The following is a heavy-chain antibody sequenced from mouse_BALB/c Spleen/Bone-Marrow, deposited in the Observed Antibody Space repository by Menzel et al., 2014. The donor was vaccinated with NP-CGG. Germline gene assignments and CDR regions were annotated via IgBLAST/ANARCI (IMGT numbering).Heavy chain of an antibody. V-gene: IGHV1-67*01. CDR1: GYTLTDYA. CDR3: AREVRAPWYCMDY. J-gene: IGHJ4*01. D-gene: IGHD2-14*01. CDR2: ISTYNGNT. Sequence: QVQLQQSGPEVVRPGVSVKISCKGSGYTLTDYAMHWVKQSHAKSLVWIGVISTYNGNTNYNQKFKGKATMTVDKSSSTAYIEHARLPSEDSAIYYCAREVRAPWYCMDYWGQGTSVTVSS.